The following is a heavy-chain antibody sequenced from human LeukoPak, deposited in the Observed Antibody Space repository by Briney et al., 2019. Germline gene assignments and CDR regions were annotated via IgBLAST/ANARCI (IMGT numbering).Heavy chain of an antibody. J-gene: IGHJ4*02. CDR1: GYKFTTYG. Sequence: ASVKVSCKASGYKFTTYGFSWVRQAPAQGLEWIGWISVHNGKTNYAQSLQDRVTMSTDTATSTVYMELRSLRSDDTAVYYCARETEVAGTFDYWGQGTLVTVSS. CDR2: ISVHNGKT. CDR3: ARETEVAGTFDY. V-gene: IGHV1-18*04. D-gene: IGHD6-19*01.